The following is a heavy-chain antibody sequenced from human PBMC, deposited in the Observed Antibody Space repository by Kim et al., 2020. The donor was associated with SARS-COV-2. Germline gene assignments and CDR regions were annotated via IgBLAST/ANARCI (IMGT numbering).Heavy chain of an antibody. Sequence: GGSLRLSCAASGFTFSSYWMHWVRQAPGKGLVWVSRINSDGSSTSYADSVKGRFTISRDNAKNTLYRQMKSMRAEDTAVYYCARDQQSNEEAFDIWGQGTMVTVSS. CDR3: ARDQQSNEEAFDI. J-gene: IGHJ3*02. CDR1: GFTFSSYW. V-gene: IGHV3-74*01. CDR2: INSDGSST. D-gene: IGHD6-13*01.